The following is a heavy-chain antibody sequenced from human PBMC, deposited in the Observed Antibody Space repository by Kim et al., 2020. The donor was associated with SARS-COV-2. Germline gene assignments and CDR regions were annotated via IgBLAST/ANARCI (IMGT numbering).Heavy chain of an antibody. V-gene: IGHV1-69*13. CDR3: ARRETKWDAFDI. CDR2: IIPIFGTA. Sequence: SLKVSCKASGGTFSIYVINWVRQAPGQGLEWMGGIIPIFGTANYAQKFQDRITITADESTSTAYMDLSSLRSDDTAVYYCARRETKWDAFDIWGQGTVVTVSS. J-gene: IGHJ3*02. CDR1: GGTFSIYV. D-gene: IGHD1-7*01.